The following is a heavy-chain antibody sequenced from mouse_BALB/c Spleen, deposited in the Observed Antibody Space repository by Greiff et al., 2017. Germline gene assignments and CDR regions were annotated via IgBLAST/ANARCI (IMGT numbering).Heavy chain of an antibody. CDR1: GFTFSSYA. CDR2: ISSGGSYT. D-gene: IGHD1-1*02. V-gene: IGHV5-6-4*01. J-gene: IGHJ2*01. CDR3: TRVGGGYDGTPFDY. Sequence: DVMLVESGGGLVKPGGSLKLSCAASGFTFSSYAMSWVRQSPEKRLEWVAEISSGGSYTYYPDSVKGRFTISRDNAKNTLYLQMSSLKSEDTAMYYCTRVGGGYDGTPFDYWGQGTTLTVSS.